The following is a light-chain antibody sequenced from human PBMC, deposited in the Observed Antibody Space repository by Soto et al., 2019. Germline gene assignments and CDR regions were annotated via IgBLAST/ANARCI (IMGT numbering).Light chain of an antibody. CDR1: QSVLYSSNNKNY. V-gene: IGKV4-1*01. J-gene: IGKJ1*01. CDR3: QQYYSTSWP. Sequence: DIVMNQSPDSLAVSLGERSTNNCKSSQSVLYSSNNKNYLAWYQQKPGQPPKLLIYWASTLESGVPDRFSGSGAGTDFTRTISSQQAEDVAVYYCQQYYSTSWPFGQGTKVEIK. CDR2: WAS.